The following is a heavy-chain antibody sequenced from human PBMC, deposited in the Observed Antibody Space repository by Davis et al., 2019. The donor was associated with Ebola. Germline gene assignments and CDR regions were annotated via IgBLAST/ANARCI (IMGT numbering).Heavy chain of an antibody. CDR3: AKDHNGIDA. Sequence: PGGSLRLSCAASGFTFDDYAMHWVRQAPGKGLEWVSLITWDGETTYYADSVKGRFTISRDNDKNSLFLQMNSLRPDDSALYYCAKDHNGIDAWGQGTLVTVSS. J-gene: IGHJ5*02. D-gene: IGHD1-14*01. CDR2: ITWDGETT. V-gene: IGHV3-43*02. CDR1: GFTFDDYA.